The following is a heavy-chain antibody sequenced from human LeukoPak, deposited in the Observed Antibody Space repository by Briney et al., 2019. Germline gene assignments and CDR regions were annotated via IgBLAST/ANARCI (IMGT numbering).Heavy chain of an antibody. V-gene: IGHV3-21*01. Sequence: GGSPRLSCAASGFTFSSYSMNWVRQAPGKGLEWVSSISSSSSYIYYADSVKGRFTISRDNAKNSLYLQMNSLRAEDTAVYYCASGSPEYGDYTLRDYYGMDVWGQGTTVTVSS. CDR3: ASGSPEYGDYTLRDYYGMDV. CDR2: ISSSSSYI. J-gene: IGHJ6*02. D-gene: IGHD4-17*01. CDR1: GFTFSSYS.